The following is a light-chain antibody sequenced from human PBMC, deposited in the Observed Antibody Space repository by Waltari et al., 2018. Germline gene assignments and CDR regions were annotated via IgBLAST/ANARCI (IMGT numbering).Light chain of an antibody. Sequence: DIVLTQSPGTRYLSPGERTTLFCRASQSVGRTLAWYQQKPGQAPRLLIYGTSSRATDIPDRFSGSGSGTDFSLTINRLEPEDFAVYYCQHYVRLPATFGQGTKVEIK. J-gene: IGKJ1*01. CDR1: QSVGRT. V-gene: IGKV3-20*01. CDR3: QHYVRLPAT. CDR2: GTS.